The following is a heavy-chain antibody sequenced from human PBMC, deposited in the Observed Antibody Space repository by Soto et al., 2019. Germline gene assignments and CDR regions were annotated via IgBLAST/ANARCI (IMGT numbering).Heavy chain of an antibody. CDR3: ARADPDASVGY. CDR2: ISYSGST. Sequence: LSLTFTVSGGSMSSHYCTWLRQPPGKGLEWIGYISYSGSTYYNPFLKSRVTISADTSRNQLSLKLSSVIAADTAVYYCARADPDASVGYWGQGTLVTVSS. V-gene: IGHV4-59*11. CDR1: GGSMSSHY. D-gene: IGHD3-16*01. J-gene: IGHJ4*02.